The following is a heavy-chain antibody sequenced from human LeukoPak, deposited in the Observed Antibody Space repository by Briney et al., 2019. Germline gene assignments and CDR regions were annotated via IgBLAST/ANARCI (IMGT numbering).Heavy chain of an antibody. D-gene: IGHD5-18*01. CDR1: GGPISTYY. Sequence: SGTLSLTCTVSGGPISTYYWSWFRQPPGEGLEWIGDIYSTGSTDYNASLRSRVTISVDTSKTQFSLKLTSVTAADTAVYYCASTRGHSYGWGAFDIWGQGTMVTVSS. V-gene: IGHV4-4*09. J-gene: IGHJ3*02. CDR2: IYSTGST. CDR3: ASTRGHSYGWGAFDI.